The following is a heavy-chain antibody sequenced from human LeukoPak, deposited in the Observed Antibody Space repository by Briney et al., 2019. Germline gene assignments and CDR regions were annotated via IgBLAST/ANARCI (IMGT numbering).Heavy chain of an antibody. J-gene: IGHJ6*03. Sequence: ASVKVSCKASGYTFTGYYMNWVRQAPGQGLEWMGWINPNSGGTNYAQKFQGRVTMTRDTSISTAYMELSRLRSDDTALYYCARASRDVTTLLCYMDVWGKGTTVTVSS. D-gene: IGHD4-17*01. CDR3: ARASRDVTTLLCYMDV. CDR2: INPNSGGT. V-gene: IGHV1-2*02. CDR1: GYTFTGYY.